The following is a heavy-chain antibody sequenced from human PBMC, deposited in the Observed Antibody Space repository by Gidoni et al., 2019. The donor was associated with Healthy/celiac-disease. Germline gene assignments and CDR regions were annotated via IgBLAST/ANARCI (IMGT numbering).Heavy chain of an antibody. CDR2: IKHSGST. D-gene: IGHD1-26*01. Sequence: QPSTQGLEWIGEIKHSGSTNYNPSLKSRVTISVDTSKIQFSLKLSSVTAADTAVYYCARGEVGASFDYWGQGTLVTVSS. CDR3: ARGEVGASFDY. J-gene: IGHJ4*02. V-gene: IGHV4-34*01.